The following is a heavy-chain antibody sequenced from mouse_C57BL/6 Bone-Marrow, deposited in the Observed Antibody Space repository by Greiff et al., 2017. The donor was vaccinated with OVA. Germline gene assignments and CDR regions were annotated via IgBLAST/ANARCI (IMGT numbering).Heavy chain of an antibody. CDR2: ISSGSSTI. CDR1: GFTFSDYG. CDR3: ARPRGSYAMDY. Sequence: EVQGVESGGGLVKPGGSLKLSCAASGFTFSDYGMHWVRQAPEKGLEWVAYISSGSSTIYYADTVKGRFPISRDNAKNTLFLQMTSLRSEDTAMYYCARPRGSYAMDYWGQGTSVTVSS. V-gene: IGHV5-17*01. J-gene: IGHJ4*01.